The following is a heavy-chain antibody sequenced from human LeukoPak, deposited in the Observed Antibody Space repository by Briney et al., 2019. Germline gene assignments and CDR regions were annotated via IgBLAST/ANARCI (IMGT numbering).Heavy chain of an antibody. CDR3: ARYYRDGYNYDY. CDR1: GGSISIYY. D-gene: IGHD5-24*01. J-gene: IGHJ4*02. V-gene: IGHV4-4*08. Sequence: SETLSLTCTVSGGSISIYYWSWIRQPPGKGLEWLGYVYNSGSTDYNPSLKSRVTISVDTSKNQFSLKLSSVTAADTAVYYCARYYRDGYNYDYWGQGTLVTVSS. CDR2: VYNSGST.